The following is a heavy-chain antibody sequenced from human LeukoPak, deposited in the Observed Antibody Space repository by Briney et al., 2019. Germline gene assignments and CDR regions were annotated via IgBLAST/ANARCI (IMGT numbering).Heavy chain of an antibody. CDR2: ISGSGGST. Sequence: GGSLRLSCAASGLTFSSYAMSWVRLAPGKGLEWVSAISGSGGSTYYADSVKGRFTISRDNSKNTLYLQMNSLRAEDTAVYYCAKDHRDGYIIFFDYWGQGTLVTVSS. V-gene: IGHV3-23*01. D-gene: IGHD5-24*01. J-gene: IGHJ4*02. CDR1: GLTFSSYA. CDR3: AKDHRDGYIIFFDY.